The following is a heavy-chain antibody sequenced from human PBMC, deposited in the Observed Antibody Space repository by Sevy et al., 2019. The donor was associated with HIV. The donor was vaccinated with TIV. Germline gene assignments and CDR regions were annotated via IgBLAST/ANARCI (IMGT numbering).Heavy chain of an antibody. CDR2: SRNKADSYTT. CDR1: GFTFSDHY. CDR3: TTHAGIAAAGRVFDY. Sequence: GGSLRLSCAASGFTFSDHYMEWVRQAPGKGLEWVGRSRNKADSYTTEYAASAKGRFTISRADSKKSLYLQMNSLKTGDTAVYYCTTHAGIAAAGRVFDYWGQGTLVTVSS. J-gene: IGHJ4*02. D-gene: IGHD6-13*01. V-gene: IGHV3-72*01.